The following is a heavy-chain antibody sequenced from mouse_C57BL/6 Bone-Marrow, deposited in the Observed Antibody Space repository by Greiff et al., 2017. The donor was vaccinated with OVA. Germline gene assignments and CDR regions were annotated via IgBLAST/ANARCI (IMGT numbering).Heavy chain of an antibody. CDR2: IRSKSSNYAT. CDR1: GFTFNTYA. CDR3: VRCLIYYGYDV. D-gene: IGHD2-2*01. V-gene: IGHV10-3*01. J-gene: IGHJ3*01. Sequence: EVQVVESGGGLVQPQGSLKLSCAASGFTFNTYAMHWVRQAPGKGLEWVARIRSKSSNYATYYADSVKDRFTISRDDSQSMLYLQMNNLKTEDTAMYDCVRCLIYYGYDVWGQRTLVTVSA.